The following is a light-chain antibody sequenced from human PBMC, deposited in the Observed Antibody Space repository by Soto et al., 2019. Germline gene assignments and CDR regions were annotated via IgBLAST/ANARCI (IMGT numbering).Light chain of an antibody. CDR1: QSISNW. CDR3: QDFNSYSRT. Sequence: DIQMTQSPSTLSASVGDRVTITCRASQSISNWLAWYQQKPGKAPQLLIYDASSLESGVPSRFSGSGSGTEFTLTISSLQPDDFATYYCQDFNSYSRTFGQVTKV. V-gene: IGKV1-5*01. J-gene: IGKJ1*01. CDR2: DAS.